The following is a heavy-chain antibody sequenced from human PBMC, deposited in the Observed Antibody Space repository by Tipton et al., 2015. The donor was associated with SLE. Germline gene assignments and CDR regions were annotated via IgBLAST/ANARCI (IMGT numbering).Heavy chain of an antibody. D-gene: IGHD2-2*01. Sequence: TLSLTCTVSGGSISSYYWSWIPQPPGKGLEWIGYISYSGRTNYNPSLKSRVTISVDSSKNQFSLKLSPVSAAATAVYSCARGPLFCCSTSCYPWRACDSWGQGTMVTFSS. V-gene: IGHV4-59*01. CDR3: ARGPLFCCSTSCYPWRACDS. CDR1: GGSISSYY. J-gene: IGHJ3*02. CDR2: ISYSGRT.